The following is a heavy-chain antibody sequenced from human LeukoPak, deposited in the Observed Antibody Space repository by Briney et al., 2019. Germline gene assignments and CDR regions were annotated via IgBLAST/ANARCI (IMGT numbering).Heavy chain of an antibody. D-gene: IGHD3-10*01. J-gene: IGHJ4*02. CDR2: IDPNSGGT. Sequence: ASVKVSCKASGYTFTSYGISWVRQAPGQGLEWMGWIDPNSGGTNYAQKFQGRVTMTRDTSISTAYMELSRLRSDDTAVYYCARGSDPYYYGSGSDGPFDYWGQGTLVTVSS. CDR1: GYTFTSYG. V-gene: IGHV1-2*02. CDR3: ARGSDPYYYGSGSDGPFDY.